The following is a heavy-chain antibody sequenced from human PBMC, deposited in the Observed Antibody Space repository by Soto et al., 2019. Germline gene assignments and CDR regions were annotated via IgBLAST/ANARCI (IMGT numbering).Heavy chain of an antibody. Sequence: PGESLKISCKGSGYSFTSYWIGWVRQMPGKGLEWMGIIYPGNSDTRYSPSFQGQVTISADKSISTAYLQWSSLKASDTAMYYCASGLGYRYYCNRIGCAFDKGDPETMVT. V-gene: IGHV5-51*01. CDR3: ASGLGYRYYCNRIGCAFDK. CDR2: IYPGNSDT. D-gene: IGHD3-10*01. CDR1: GYSFTSYW. J-gene: IGHJ3*02.